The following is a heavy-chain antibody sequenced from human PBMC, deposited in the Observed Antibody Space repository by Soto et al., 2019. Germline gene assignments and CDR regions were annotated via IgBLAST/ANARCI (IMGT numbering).Heavy chain of an antibody. CDR3: ARLPKGSTVTG. V-gene: IGHV3-33*01. CDR2: IWYDGSEK. D-gene: IGHD4-17*01. CDR1: GFTFSRFG. J-gene: IGHJ4*02. Sequence: VQLVESGGGVVQPGRSLRLSCAASGFTFSRFGMHWVRQAPGKGLEWVAGIWYDGSEKFYADSVKGRFTISRDSAKNTLYLQMNSLRDEDTGVYYCARLPKGSTVTGWGQGTLVTVSS.